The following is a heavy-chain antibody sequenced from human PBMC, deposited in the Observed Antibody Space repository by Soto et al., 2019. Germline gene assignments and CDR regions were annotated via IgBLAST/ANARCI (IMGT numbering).Heavy chain of an antibody. Sequence: LKISCKGSVYSFTSYWISWVRQMPGKGLEWMGRIDPSDSYTNYSPSFQGHVTISADKSISTAYLQWSGLKASDTAMYYCARVVPAANKRFDPWGRRILVTVCS. J-gene: IGHJ5*02. D-gene: IGHD2-2*01. CDR3: ARVVPAANKRFDP. CDR2: IDPSDSYT. CDR1: VYSFTSYW. V-gene: IGHV5-10-1*01.